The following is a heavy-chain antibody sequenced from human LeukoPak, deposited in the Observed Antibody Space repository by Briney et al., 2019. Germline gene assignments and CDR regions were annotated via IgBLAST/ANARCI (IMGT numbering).Heavy chain of an antibody. V-gene: IGHV3-23*01. CDR2: TSGSGGST. Sequence: GGSLRLSCAASGFTFSSYAMSWVRQAPGKGLEWVSATSGSGGSTYYADSVKGRFTISRDNSKNTLYLQMNSLRTEDTAVYYCAKEWVVAASRRGINWFDPWGQGTLVTVSS. CDR1: GFTFSSYA. J-gene: IGHJ5*02. CDR3: AKEWVVAASRRGINWFDP. D-gene: IGHD2-15*01.